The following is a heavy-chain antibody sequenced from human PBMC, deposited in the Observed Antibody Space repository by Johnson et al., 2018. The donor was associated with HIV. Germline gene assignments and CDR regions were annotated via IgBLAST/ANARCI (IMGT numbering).Heavy chain of an antibody. J-gene: IGHJ3*02. CDR2: ISSSGGTI. CDR1: RFTFSDYY. CDR3: ASVGSSGFFSAFDI. Sequence: QMLLVESGGGLVKPGGSLRLSCAASRFTFSDYYMSWIRQTPGKGLEWVSYISSSGGTIYYADSVKGRFTISRDNSKNTLYLQMNNLRVEDTAVYYCASVGSSGFFSAFDIWGQGTMVTVSS. D-gene: IGHD6-19*01. V-gene: IGHV3-11*04.